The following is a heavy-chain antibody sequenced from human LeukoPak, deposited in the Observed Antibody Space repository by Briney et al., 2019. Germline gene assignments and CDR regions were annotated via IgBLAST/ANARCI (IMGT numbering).Heavy chain of an antibody. CDR1: GFTFSSYS. V-gene: IGHV3-21*01. J-gene: IGHJ5*02. D-gene: IGHD6-13*01. Sequence: GGSLRLSCAASGFTFSSYSMNWVRQAPGKGLEWVSSISSSSSCIYYADSVKGRFTISRDNAKNSLYLQMNSLRAEDTAVYYCARASIAAAGFDPWGQGTLVTVSS. CDR2: ISSSSSCI. CDR3: ARASIAAAGFDP.